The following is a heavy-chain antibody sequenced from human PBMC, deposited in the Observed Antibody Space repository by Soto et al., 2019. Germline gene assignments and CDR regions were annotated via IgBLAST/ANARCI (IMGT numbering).Heavy chain of an antibody. V-gene: IGHV4-34*01. CDR3: ARAHDFWGGRQQPIDS. CDR2: INHVGIT. D-gene: IGHD3-3*01. Sequence: SETLSLTCAVSGGSFRGFYLTWIRQSPGKGLEWLGDINHVGITNYNPSLKSRVSIPVDTSKSQFSLKLSSVTAADTAVYYCARAHDFWGGRQQPIDSWGQGTPVTVYS. J-gene: IGHJ4*02. CDR1: GGSFRGFY.